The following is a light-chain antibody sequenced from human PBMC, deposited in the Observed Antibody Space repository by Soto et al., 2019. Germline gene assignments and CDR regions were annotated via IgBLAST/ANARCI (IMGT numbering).Light chain of an antibody. CDR1: GANIGAAHG. V-gene: IGLV1-40*01. Sequence: QSVLTQPPSVSGAPGQTVSISCTGNGANIGAAHGVHWYQQLPGTAPTLLMFVNSNRPSGVADRFSDSKSGTSATLSITGLRAEYEADYYCQSYDRSLSGVVFGGGTKLTVL. J-gene: IGLJ2*01. CDR3: QSYDRSLSGVV. CDR2: VNS.